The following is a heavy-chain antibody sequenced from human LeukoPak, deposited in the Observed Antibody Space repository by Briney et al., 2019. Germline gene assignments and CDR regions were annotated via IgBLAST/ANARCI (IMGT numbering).Heavy chain of an antibody. J-gene: IGHJ4*02. CDR1: GFTFSSKW. CDR3: ARGGGRIDY. CDR2: IKQDGSEK. Sequence: PGGSLRLSCAASGFTFSSKWMSWVRQAPGKGLEWVANIKQDGSEKYYVDSVKGRFTISRDNAKNSLYLQMNSLRAEDTAVYYCARGGGRIDYWGQGTLVTVSS. V-gene: IGHV3-7*03. D-gene: IGHD2-15*01.